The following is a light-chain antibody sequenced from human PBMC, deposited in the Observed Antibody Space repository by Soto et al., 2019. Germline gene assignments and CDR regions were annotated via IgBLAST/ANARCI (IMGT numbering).Light chain of an antibody. V-gene: IGLV1-40*01. CDR2: GNS. J-gene: IGLJ1*01. CDR1: SSNIGAGND. Sequence: QSVLTQPPSVSGAPGQRVTISCTGSSSNIGAGNDVQWYQQLPGTAPKHLIYGNSNRPSGVPDRFSGSKSGTSASLAITGLQAEDEADYYCQSYDSSLSGYVFGTGTKLTVL. CDR3: QSYDSSLSGYV.